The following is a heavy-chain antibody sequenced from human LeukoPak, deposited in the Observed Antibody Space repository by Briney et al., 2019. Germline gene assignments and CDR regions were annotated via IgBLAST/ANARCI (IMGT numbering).Heavy chain of an antibody. V-gene: IGHV3-23*01. CDR2: ISGSGGST. J-gene: IGHJ4*02. CDR1: GFTFSSFA. Sequence: GGSLRLSCAASGFTFSSFAMSWVRQAPGKGLEWVPGISGSGGSTYYADSVKGRFTISRDNSKNTLYLQVNSLRADDTAVYYCARHYGSGSSSYFDYWGPGNPGHRLL. CDR3: ARHYGSGSSSYFDY. D-gene: IGHD3-10*01.